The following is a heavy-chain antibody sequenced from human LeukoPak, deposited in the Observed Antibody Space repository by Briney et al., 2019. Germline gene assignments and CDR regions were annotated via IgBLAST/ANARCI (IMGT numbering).Heavy chain of an antibody. J-gene: IGHJ4*02. D-gene: IGHD3-16*02. CDR3: AKNYVWGSYPNYFDY. CDR2: INQSGST. CDR1: GGSFSGFY. V-gene: IGHV4-34*01. Sequence: SETLSLTRAVYGGSFSGFYWSWIRQPPGKGLEWIGEINQSGSTNYNPSLKSRVTISIDTSKNQFSLNLSSVTAADTAVYYCAKNYVWGSYPNYFDYWGQGTLVTVSS.